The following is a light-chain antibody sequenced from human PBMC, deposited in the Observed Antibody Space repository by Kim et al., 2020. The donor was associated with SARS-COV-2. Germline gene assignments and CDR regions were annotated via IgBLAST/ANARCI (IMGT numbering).Light chain of an antibody. V-gene: IGLV6-57*03. CDR2: EDN. J-gene: IGLJ2*01. CDR1: SGSIDDNY. CDR3: QSYNRDNVL. Sequence: GKTATLSCTRSSGSIDDNYVQWYQQRPGGVPTTVIYEDNQRPSGVSDRFSGSIDNSSNSASLTSSGLRTEDEADYYGQSYNRDNVLFGGGTQLTVL.